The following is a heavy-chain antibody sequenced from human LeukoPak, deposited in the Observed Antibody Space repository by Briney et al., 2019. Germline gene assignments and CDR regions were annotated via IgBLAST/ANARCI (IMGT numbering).Heavy chain of an antibody. Sequence: GGSLTLSCAASGFTLSTKYMSWVRQAPGKGLEWVSIIYSGESTYYAESVKGRFIVSRDNSKNTLYLQMNSLRVDDTAVYSCARVGDHYHWYFDLWGRGTLVTVSS. D-gene: IGHD3-10*01. V-gene: IGHV3-53*01. CDR1: GFTLSTKY. CDR2: IYSGEST. CDR3: ARVGDHYHWYFDL. J-gene: IGHJ2*01.